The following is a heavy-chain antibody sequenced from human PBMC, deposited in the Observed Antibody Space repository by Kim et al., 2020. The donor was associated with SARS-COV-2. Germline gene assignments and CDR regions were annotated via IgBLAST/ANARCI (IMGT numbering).Heavy chain of an antibody. CDR3: ARGYQWRVLGFDL. CDR2: TYYTGSA. V-gene: IGHV4-59*13. Sequence: SETLSLTCTLSGGSFSSYYWSWFRQSPGKGLEWIGYTYYTGSANYNASLKSRVDISLDKSKTEFYLKLSDVTTADTAVYYCARGYQWRVLGFDLEGQGTQVTVPS. D-gene: IGHD6-19*01. J-gene: IGHJ5*02. CDR1: GGSFSSYY.